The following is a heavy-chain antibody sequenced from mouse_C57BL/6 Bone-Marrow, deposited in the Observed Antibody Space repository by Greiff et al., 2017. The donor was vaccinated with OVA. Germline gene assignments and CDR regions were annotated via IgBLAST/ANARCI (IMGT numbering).Heavy chain of an antibody. J-gene: IGHJ2*01. CDR2: ISSGGDYI. CDR3: KREGRSYFDY. Sequence: VQLKESGEGLVKPGGSLKLSCEASGFTFSSYAMSWVRQTPEKRLEWVAYISSGGDYIYYADTVKGRFTISRDNARNTLYLEMSSLKSEDTAMYYCKREGRSYFDYWGQGTTLTVSS. CDR1: GFTFSSYA. V-gene: IGHV5-9-1*02.